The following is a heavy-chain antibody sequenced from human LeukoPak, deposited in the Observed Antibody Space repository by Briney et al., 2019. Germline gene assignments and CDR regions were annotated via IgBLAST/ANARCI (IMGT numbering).Heavy chain of an antibody. CDR1: GFTFSSYT. J-gene: IGHJ4*02. CDR3: AKERQTGDYFTSDY. CDR2: INGRGIT. D-gene: IGHD4-17*01. V-gene: IGHV3-23*01. Sequence: PGGSLRLSCTASGFTFSSYTMSWVHQAPGEGLEWLSAINGRGITYYAGSVKGRFTISRDNSENTLYLQMNSLTVDDTAVYFCAKERQTGDYFTSDYWGQGTLVTVSS.